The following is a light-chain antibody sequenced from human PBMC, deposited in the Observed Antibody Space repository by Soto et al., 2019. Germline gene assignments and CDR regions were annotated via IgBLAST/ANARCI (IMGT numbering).Light chain of an antibody. CDR1: QSVSNY. Sequence: ENVVTQSAATLSLSPWERATLSCRASQSVSNYVAWYQQKPGQAPRLLIYDASNRATGIPARFSGSGSGTDFTLTISSLEPEEFAVYYCQQRSNWPPWTFGQGTKVDIK. V-gene: IGKV3-11*01. CDR2: DAS. CDR3: QQRSNWPPWT. J-gene: IGKJ1*01.